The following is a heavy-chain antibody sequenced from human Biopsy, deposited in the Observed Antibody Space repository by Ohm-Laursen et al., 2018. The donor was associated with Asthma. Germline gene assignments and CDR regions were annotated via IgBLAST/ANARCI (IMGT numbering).Heavy chain of an antibody. D-gene: IGHD3-3*01. CDR1: GLSSSAYY. Sequence: SETLSLTCCMYGLSSSAYYWTWIRQTPGKGLEWIGESDHRGNTNTNATLKSQVTISKAKPANESSLKMKSVTAADTAIYYCARGPEWSGLDIRGQGTMVTVSS. CDR3: ARGPEWSGLDI. V-gene: IGHV4-34*01. J-gene: IGHJ3*02. CDR2: SDHRGNT.